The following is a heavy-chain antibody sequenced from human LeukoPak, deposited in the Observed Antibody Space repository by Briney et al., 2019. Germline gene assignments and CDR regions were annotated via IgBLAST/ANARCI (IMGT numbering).Heavy chain of an antibody. CDR2: ISSSGSTI. CDR3: ARDAGSGYGLYYFDY. D-gene: IGHD5-12*01. CDR1: GFTFSDYY. V-gene: IGHV3-11*01. Sequence: GGSLRLSCAASGFTFSDYYMSWIRQAPGKGLEWVSYISSSGSTIYYADSVKGRFTISRDNAKNSLYLQMNSLRAEDTPVYYCARDAGSGYGLYYFDYWGQGTLVTVSS. J-gene: IGHJ4*02.